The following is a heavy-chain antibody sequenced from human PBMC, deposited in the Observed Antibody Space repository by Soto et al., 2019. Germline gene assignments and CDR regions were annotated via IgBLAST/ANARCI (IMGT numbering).Heavy chain of an antibody. CDR2: ISYDGSNK. V-gene: IGHV3-30*03. CDR1: GFTFSSYG. D-gene: IGHD3-22*01. CDR3: ALSYYYDSSGYYPEC. Sequence: GESLRLSYAAPGFTFSSYGMHWVRQAPGKGLEWVAVISYDGSNKYYADSVKGRFTISRDNSKNTLYLQMNSLRAEDTAVYYCALSYYYDSSGYYPECWGQGT. J-gene: IGHJ4*02.